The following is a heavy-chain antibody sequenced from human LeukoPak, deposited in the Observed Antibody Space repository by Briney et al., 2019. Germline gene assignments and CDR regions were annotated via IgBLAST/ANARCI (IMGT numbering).Heavy chain of an antibody. J-gene: IGHJ5*02. CDR1: GYSFTSYW. CDR3: ARHMGYGSGSYYPFDP. CDR2: IDPSDSYT. V-gene: IGHV5-10-1*01. Sequence: PGESLKISCKGSGYSFTSYWIGWVRQMPGKGLEWMGRIDPSDSYTNYSPSFQGHVTISADKSISTAYLQWSSLKASDTAMYYCARHMGYGSGSYYPFDPWGQGTLVTVSS. D-gene: IGHD3-10*01.